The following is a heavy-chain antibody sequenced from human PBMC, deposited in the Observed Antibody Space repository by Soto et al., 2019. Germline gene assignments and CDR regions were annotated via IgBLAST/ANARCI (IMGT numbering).Heavy chain of an antibody. CDR1: GGSISSYY. Sequence: SETLSLTCTVSGGSISSYYWSWIRQPPGKGLEWIGYIYYSGSTNYNPSLKSRVTISVDTSKNQFSLKLSSVTAADTAVYYCARGDTYGMTDVWGQGTTVTVSS. D-gene: IGHD4-17*01. V-gene: IGHV4-59*01. J-gene: IGHJ6*02. CDR3: ARGDTYGMTDV. CDR2: IYYSGST.